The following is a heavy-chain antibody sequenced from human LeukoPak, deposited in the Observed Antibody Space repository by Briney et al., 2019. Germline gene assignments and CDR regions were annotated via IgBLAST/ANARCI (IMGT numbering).Heavy chain of an antibody. D-gene: IGHD2/OR15-2a*01. Sequence: GGSLRLSCAASGFTFSSYSMNWVRQAPGKGLEWVSSISSSSSYIYYVDSVKGRFTISRDNAKNSLYLQMNSLRAEDTAVYYCARRRIDYYYGMDVWGQGTTVTVSS. V-gene: IGHV3-21*01. CDR3: ARRRIDYYYGMDV. J-gene: IGHJ6*02. CDR1: GFTFSSYS. CDR2: ISSSSSYI.